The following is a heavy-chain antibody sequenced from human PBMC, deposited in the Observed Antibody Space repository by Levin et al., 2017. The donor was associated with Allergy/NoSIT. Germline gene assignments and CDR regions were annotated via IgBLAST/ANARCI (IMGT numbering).Heavy chain of an antibody. J-gene: IGHJ4*02. CDR1: GYRFSNYW. CDR2: MYPGDSDT. Sequence: GGSLRLSCKGSGYRFSNYWIGWVRQMPGKGLEWMGIMYPGDSDTRYSPSFQGQVTISADKSISTAYLHWISLEASDTAIYYCARLISDGGLLAAFNYWGQGTLVTVSS. V-gene: IGHV5-51*01. D-gene: IGHD3-16*01. CDR3: ARLISDGGLLAAFNY.